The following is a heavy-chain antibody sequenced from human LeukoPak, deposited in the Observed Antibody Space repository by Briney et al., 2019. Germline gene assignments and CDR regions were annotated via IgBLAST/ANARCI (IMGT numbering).Heavy chain of an antibody. V-gene: IGHV3-9*01. CDR2: ISWNSGSI. CDR1: GFTFDDYA. CDR3: AKTRTRILRFLEWLQTFDY. Sequence: GGSLRLSCAASGFTFDDYAMHWVRQAPGKGLEWVSGISWNSGSIGYADSVKGRFTISRDNSKNTLYLQMNSLRAEDTAVYYCAKTRTRILRFLEWLQTFDYWGQGTLVTVSS. D-gene: IGHD3-3*01. J-gene: IGHJ4*02.